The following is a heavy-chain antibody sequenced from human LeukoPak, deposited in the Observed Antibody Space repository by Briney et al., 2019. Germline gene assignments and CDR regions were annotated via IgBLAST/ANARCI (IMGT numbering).Heavy chain of an antibody. D-gene: IGHD2-2*01. V-gene: IGHV3-66*01. CDR2: SGGST. J-gene: IGHJ6*02. CDR1: GFTVSSNY. Sequence: GGSLRLYCTASGFTVSSNYMNWVRQAPGKGLGWVSVSGGSTYYADSVKGRFTISRDNSKNTLYLQMNSLRAEDTAVYYCARDWGCTDTRCYLGMDVWGQGTTVTVFS. CDR3: ARDWGCTDTRCYLGMDV.